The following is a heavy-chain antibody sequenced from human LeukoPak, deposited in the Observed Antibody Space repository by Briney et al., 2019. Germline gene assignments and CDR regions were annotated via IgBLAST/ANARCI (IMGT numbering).Heavy chain of an antibody. CDR3: PRGDTMVRGVIREPFDY. D-gene: IGHD3-10*01. Sequence: GASVKVSCKASGHTFTSYDINWVRQATGQGLEWMGWMNPNSGNTDYAQKFQGRVTMTRNTSISTAYMELSSLRSEDTAVYYCPRGDTMVRGVIREPFDYWGQGTLVTVSS. CDR2: MNPNSGNT. CDR1: GHTFTSYD. V-gene: IGHV1-8*01. J-gene: IGHJ4*02.